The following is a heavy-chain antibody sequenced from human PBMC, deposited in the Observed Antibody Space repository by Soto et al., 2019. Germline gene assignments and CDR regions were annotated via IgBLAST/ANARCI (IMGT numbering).Heavy chain of an antibody. CDR1: GGTFSSYA. J-gene: IGHJ6*02. Sequence: QVQLVQSGAEVKKPGSSVKVSCKASGGTFSSYAISWVRQAPGQGLEWMGGIIPIFGTANYAQKFQGRVTITADESTSTAYRELSSLRSEDTAVYYCARDRPALLLTYYGMDVWGQGTTVNVSS. CDR2: IIPIFGTA. V-gene: IGHV1-69*01. CDR3: ARDRPALLLTYYGMDV. D-gene: IGHD2-15*01.